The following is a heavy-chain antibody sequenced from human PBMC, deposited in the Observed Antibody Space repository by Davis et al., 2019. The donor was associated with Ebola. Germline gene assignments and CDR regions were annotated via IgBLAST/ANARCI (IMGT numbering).Heavy chain of an antibody. V-gene: IGHV3-23*01. CDR3: AKGGDFPTSSLNHFYYGVDA. J-gene: IGHJ6*02. CDR1: GFNFSHYA. Sequence: GESLKISCAVSGFNFSHYAMSWVRQAPGKGLEWVASISGSGKTTYYADSVEGRFNISRDNSKNTLSLHMNSVRGEDTAVYYCAKGGDFPTSSLNHFYYGVDAWGQGTTVTVSS. CDR2: ISGSGKTT. D-gene: IGHD2-2*01.